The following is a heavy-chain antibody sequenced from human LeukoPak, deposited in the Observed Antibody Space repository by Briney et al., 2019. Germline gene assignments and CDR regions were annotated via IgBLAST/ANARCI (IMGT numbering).Heavy chain of an antibody. Sequence: GRSLRLSCAASGFTFSSYGMHWVRQAPGKGLEWVAVIWYDGSNKDYADSVKGRFTTSRDNSKNTLYLQMNSLRAEDTAVYYCATEQGGIALGIGAFDIWGQGTVVTVSS. D-gene: IGHD6-13*01. J-gene: IGHJ3*02. CDR3: ATEQGGIALGIGAFDI. V-gene: IGHV3-33*01. CDR2: IWYDGSNK. CDR1: GFTFSSYG.